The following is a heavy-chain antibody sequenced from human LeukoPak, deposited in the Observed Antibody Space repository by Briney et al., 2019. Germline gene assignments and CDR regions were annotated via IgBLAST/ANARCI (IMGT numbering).Heavy chain of an antibody. D-gene: IGHD3-3*01. V-gene: IGHV1-18*01. CDR1: GYTFTSYG. CDR2: ISAYNGNT. J-gene: IGHJ4*02. Sequence: ASVKVSCKASGYTFTSYGISWVRQAPGQGLEWMGWISAYNGNTNYAQKLQGRVTMTTDTSTSTAYMELRGLRSDDTAVYYCARDPGYYDFWSGTPGGADYWGQGTLVTVSS. CDR3: ARDPGYYDFWSGTPGGADY.